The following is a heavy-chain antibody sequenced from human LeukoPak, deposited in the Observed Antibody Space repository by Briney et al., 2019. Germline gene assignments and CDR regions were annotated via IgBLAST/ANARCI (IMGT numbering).Heavy chain of an antibody. J-gene: IGHJ5*02. D-gene: IGHD3-3*01. CDR2: VYYSGSA. CDR3: ARAMRITIFKGGFDP. V-gene: IGHV4-39*07. Sequence: KTSETLSLTCHVSGGSISSSNYYWGWIRQPPGKGLEWIGNVYYSGSASFNPSLKSRVTISVDTSKNQFSLKLSSVTAADTAVYYCARAMRITIFKGGFDPWGQGALVTVSS. CDR1: GGSISSSNYY.